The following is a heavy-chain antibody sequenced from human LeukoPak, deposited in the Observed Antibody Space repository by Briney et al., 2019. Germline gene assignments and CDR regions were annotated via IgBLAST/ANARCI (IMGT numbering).Heavy chain of an antibody. V-gene: IGHV3-7*01. J-gene: IGHJ4*02. CDR2: IKQDGSEK. CDR3: ARWDSSIEASGYNY. Sequence: PGGSLRLSCAASGFTFSNYAMSWVRQAPGKGLEWVANIKQDGSEKYYVDSLKGRFTISRDNSKNSLYLQMNSLRAEDTAVYYCARWDSSIEASGYNYWGQGSLVTVSS. D-gene: IGHD6-13*01. CDR1: GFTFSNYA.